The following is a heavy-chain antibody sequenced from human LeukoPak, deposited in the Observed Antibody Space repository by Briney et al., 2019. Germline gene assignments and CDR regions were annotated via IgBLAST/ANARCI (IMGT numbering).Heavy chain of an antibody. J-gene: IGHJ4*02. CDR3: ASEDNTGSSAY. CDR2: ISWNSGSI. V-gene: IGHV3-9*01. CDR1: GFTFDDYA. D-gene: IGHD3-22*01. Sequence: PGGSLRLSCAASGFTFDDYAMHWVRQAPGKGLEWVSGISWNSGSIGYADSVKGRFTISRDNAKNSLYLQMSSLRGDDTALYYCASEDNTGSSAYWGQGTLVTVSS.